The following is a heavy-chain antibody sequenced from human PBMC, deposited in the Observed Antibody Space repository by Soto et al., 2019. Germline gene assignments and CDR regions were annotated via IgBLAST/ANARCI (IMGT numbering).Heavy chain of an antibody. CDR1: GGTFSSYA. CDR3: AREIAARLIGWFDP. Sequence: SVKVSCKASGGTFSSYAISWVRQAPGQGLEWMGGIIPIFGTANYAQKFQGRVTITADESTSTAYMELSSLRSEDTAVYYCAREIAARLIGWFDPWGQGTLATVSS. J-gene: IGHJ5*02. D-gene: IGHD6-6*01. V-gene: IGHV1-69*13. CDR2: IIPIFGTA.